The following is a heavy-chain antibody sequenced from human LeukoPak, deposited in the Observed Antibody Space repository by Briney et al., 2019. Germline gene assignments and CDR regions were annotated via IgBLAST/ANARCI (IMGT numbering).Heavy chain of an antibody. CDR2: IYPGDSDT. CDR1: GYSFTSYW. J-gene: IGHJ6*03. V-gene: IGHV5-51*01. CDR3: ARNGRGLHYYYYMDV. D-gene: IGHD1-26*01. Sequence: GESLKISCKGSGYSFTSYWIGWVRQMPGKGLEWMGIIYPGDSDTRYSPSFQGQVTISADKSISTAYLQWSSLKASDTAMYYCARNGRGLHYYYYMDVWGKGTTVTVSS.